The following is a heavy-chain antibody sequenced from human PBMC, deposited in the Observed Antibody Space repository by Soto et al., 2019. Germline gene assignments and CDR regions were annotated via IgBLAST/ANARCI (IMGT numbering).Heavy chain of an antibody. CDR1: GGSVSSGPYH. J-gene: IGHJ4*02. Sequence: QVQLQESGPGLVKTSETLSLNCTVSGGSVSSGPYHWNWVRQPPGKGLEWIGHISYSGTANYNPSLRGRVTMATDTSMNQFSLRLTSVTAADTAVYYCMRSHGAYWGQGALVTVSP. CDR3: MRSHGAY. CDR2: ISYSGTA. D-gene: IGHD2-8*01. V-gene: IGHV4-61*01.